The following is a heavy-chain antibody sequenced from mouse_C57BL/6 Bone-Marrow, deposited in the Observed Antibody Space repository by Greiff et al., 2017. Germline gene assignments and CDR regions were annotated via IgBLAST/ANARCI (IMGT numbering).Heavy chain of an antibody. D-gene: IGHD4-1*01. CDR2: IWGDGGT. Sequence: QVHVKQSGPGLVAPSQSLSITCTVSGFSLTSYGVSWVRQPPGKGLEWLGVIWGDGGTNYHSAIISRLSISKDNSKSQVFLKLNSLQTDDTATYYCAKALGGSYFDFWGQGTTLTVSS. V-gene: IGHV2-3*01. CDR1: GFSLTSYG. CDR3: AKALGGSYFDF. J-gene: IGHJ2*01.